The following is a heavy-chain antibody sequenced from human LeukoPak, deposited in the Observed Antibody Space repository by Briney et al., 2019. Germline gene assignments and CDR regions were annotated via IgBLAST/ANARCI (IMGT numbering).Heavy chain of an antibody. V-gene: IGHV1-18*01. J-gene: IGHJ4*02. D-gene: IGHD5-18*01. Sequence: GASVKVSCKASGYTFNYYGITWVRLAPGQGLEWMGWISAYTGNTNYAQKLQGRVTMTTDTSTSTAYMELRSLRSDDTAVYYCARGGYSYGYMGHSDYWGQGTLVTVSS. CDR3: ARGGYSYGYMGHSDY. CDR2: ISAYTGNT. CDR1: GYTFNYYG.